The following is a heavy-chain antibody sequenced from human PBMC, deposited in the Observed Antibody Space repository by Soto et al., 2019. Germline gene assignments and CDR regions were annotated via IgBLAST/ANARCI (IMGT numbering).Heavy chain of an antibody. V-gene: IGHV1-2*02. D-gene: IGHD6-6*01. CDR2: INAHSGGT. Sequence: ASVKVSCKASGFSFTGYYINWLRQAPGQGLEWMGGINAHSGGTEYAQKFQGRVTLTRDTSIATAYLTLTSLTSDDTALYYCAKDLTRQLAYWLDPWGQGTQVTVSS. J-gene: IGHJ5*02. CDR1: GFSFTGYY. CDR3: AKDLTRQLAYWLDP.